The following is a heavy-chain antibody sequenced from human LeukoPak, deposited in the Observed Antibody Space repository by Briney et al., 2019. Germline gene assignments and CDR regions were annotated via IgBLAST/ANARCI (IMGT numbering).Heavy chain of an antibody. CDR2: IPFDGNNK. CDR1: GFTVSSNE. V-gene: IGHV3-30*18. Sequence: GGSLRLSCAASGFTVSSNEMSWVRQAPGKGLEWVTVIPFDGNNKYYADSVKGRFTISRDNSKNTLYLQMNSLRAEDTAVYYCAKRAPEYYDSSGYYFDYWGQGTLVTVSS. CDR3: AKRAPEYYDSSGYYFDY. D-gene: IGHD3-22*01. J-gene: IGHJ4*02.